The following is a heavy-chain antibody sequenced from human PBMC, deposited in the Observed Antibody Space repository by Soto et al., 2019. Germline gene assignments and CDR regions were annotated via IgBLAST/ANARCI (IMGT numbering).Heavy chain of an antibody. CDR3: AHSTPGRYFDWLLYFDY. D-gene: IGHD3-9*01. CDR1: GFSLSTSGVG. V-gene: IGHV2-5*01. J-gene: IGHJ4*02. CDR2: IYWNDDK. Sequence: SGPTLVNPTQTLTLTCTFSGFSLSTSGVGVGWIRQPPGKALEWLALIYWNDDKRYSPSLKSRLTITKDTSKNQVVLTMTNMDPVDTATYYCAHSTPGRYFDWLLYFDYWGQGTLVTVSS.